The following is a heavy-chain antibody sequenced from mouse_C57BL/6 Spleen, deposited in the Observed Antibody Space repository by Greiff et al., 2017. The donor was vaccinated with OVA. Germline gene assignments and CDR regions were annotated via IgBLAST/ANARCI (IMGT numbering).Heavy chain of an antibody. CDR2: IDPETGGT. V-gene: IGHV1-15*01. J-gene: IGHJ4*01. CDR1: GYTFTDYE. CDR3: TRGGRQLRLRGAMDY. Sequence: VKLQQSGAELVRPGASVTLSCKASGYTFTDYEMHWVKQTPVHGLEWIRAIDPETGGTAYKQKFKGKAILTADKSSSTAYMELRSLTSEDSAVYYCTRGGRQLRLRGAMDYWGQGTSVTVSS. D-gene: IGHD3-2*02.